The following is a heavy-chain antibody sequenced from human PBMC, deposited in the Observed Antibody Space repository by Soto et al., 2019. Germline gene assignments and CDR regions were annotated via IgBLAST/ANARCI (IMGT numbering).Heavy chain of an antibody. V-gene: IGHV1-18*04. J-gene: IGHJ6*02. CDR1: GYTFTSYG. CDR3: AMCLNYYYCGMDV. Sequence: ASVKVSCKASGYTFTSYGISWVRQAPGQGLEWMGWISAYKGNTKYAQKLQGRVTMTTDTCTSTAYMELRSLRSDGTAVYYCAMCLNYYYCGMDVWGQGTTDTVSS. CDR2: ISAYKGNT.